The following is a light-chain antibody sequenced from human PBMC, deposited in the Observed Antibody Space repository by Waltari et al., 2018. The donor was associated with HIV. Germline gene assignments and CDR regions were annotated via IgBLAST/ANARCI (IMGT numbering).Light chain of an antibody. V-gene: IGKV3-20*01. Sequence: EIVLTQSLGTLSLSPGERATLSCRASQTVTSSYLAWYQLKPGQAPRLLISGASSRASGIPDRFSGSGSGTDFTLTISRLEPEDFAVYYCQQYGTSRVTFGQGTRLEIK. CDR3: QQYGTSRVT. CDR1: QTVTSSY. CDR2: GAS. J-gene: IGKJ5*01.